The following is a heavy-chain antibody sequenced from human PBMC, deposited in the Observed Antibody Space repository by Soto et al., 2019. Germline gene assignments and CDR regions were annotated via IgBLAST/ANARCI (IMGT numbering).Heavy chain of an antibody. V-gene: IGHV4-30-4*01. CDR2: IHSSGRT. CDR3: ARGGAIADFYFDS. Sequence: SETLSLTCSVSGGSISNDYFYWSWIRQPPGKGLEWIGYIHSSGRTYYNPSLKSRLDISIDTSKNHFSLKMTSVTAADTAVYFCARGGAIADFYFDSWGQGMLVTVSS. D-gene: IGHD1-26*01. CDR1: GGSISNDYFY. J-gene: IGHJ4*02.